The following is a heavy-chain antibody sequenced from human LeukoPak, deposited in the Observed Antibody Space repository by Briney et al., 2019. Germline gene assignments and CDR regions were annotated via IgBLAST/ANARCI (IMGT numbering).Heavy chain of an antibody. CDR1: GFTFSSYG. D-gene: IGHD6-19*01. V-gene: IGHV3-30*02. CDR3: ATDSGWYGNN. CDR2: IRYDGSNK. Sequence: GGSLRLSCAVSGFTFSSYGMHWVRQAPGKGLEWVAFIRYDGSNKYYADSVKGRSTISRDNSKNTLYLQMNSLRAEDTAVYYCATDSGWYGNNWGQGTLVTVSS. J-gene: IGHJ4*02.